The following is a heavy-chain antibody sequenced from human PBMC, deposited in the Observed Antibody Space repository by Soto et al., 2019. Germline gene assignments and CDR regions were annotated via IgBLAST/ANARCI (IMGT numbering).Heavy chain of an antibody. Sequence: GGSLRLSCAASGFTFSSYAMHWVRQAPGKGLEWVSVISYDGSNKYYADSVKGRFTISRDNSKNTLYLQMNSLRAEDAAVYYCARRGRGTVAGAFDIWGQGTMVTVSS. V-gene: IGHV3-30-3*01. J-gene: IGHJ3*02. CDR2: ISYDGSNK. CDR1: GFTFSSYA. D-gene: IGHD6-19*01. CDR3: ARRGRGTVAGAFDI.